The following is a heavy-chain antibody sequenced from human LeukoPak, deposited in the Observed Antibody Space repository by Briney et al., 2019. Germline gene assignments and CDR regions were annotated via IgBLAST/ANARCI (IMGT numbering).Heavy chain of an antibody. V-gene: IGHV3-21*01. D-gene: IGHD6-19*01. Sequence: PGGSLRLSCAASGFTFSSYSMNWVRQAPGKGLEWVSSISSSNRYIYNADSVKGRFTISRDNAKNSLYLQMNSLRAEDTAVYYCARDQGLLVVAGRFGYWGQGTLVTVSS. CDR3: ARDQGLLVVAGRFGY. J-gene: IGHJ4*02. CDR2: ISSSNRYI. CDR1: GFTFSSYS.